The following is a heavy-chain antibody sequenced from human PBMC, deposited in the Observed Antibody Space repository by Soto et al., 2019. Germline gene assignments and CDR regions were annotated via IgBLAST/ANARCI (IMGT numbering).Heavy chain of an antibody. CDR3: ARTDYGMDV. Sequence: EVQLVESGGGLVQPGRSLRLSCAASGFTFDDYAMHWVRQAPGKGLEWVSGISWNSGSIGYADSVKGRFTISRDNAKNSLYLQMNSLRAEDTALYYCARTDYGMDVWGQGTTVTVPS. CDR2: ISWNSGSI. D-gene: IGHD2-21*02. J-gene: IGHJ6*02. CDR1: GFTFDDYA. V-gene: IGHV3-9*01.